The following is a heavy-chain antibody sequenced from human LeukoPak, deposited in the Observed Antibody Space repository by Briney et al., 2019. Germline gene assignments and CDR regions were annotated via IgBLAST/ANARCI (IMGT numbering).Heavy chain of an antibody. V-gene: IGHV1-46*01. CDR1: GYTFTSYY. D-gene: IGHD2-15*01. CDR2: INPSRGST. J-gene: IGHJ3*02. Sequence: ASVKVSCKASGYTFTSYYMHWVRQAPGQGLEWMGIINPSRGSTSYAQKFQGRVTMTRDTSTSTVYMELSSLRSEDTAVYYCARAGGSFDAFDIWGQGTMVTVSS. CDR3: ARAGGSFDAFDI.